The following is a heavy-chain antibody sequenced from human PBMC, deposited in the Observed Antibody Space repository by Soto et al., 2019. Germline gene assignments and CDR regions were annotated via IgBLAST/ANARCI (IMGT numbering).Heavy chain of an antibody. CDR1: GGSISSGDYY. D-gene: IGHD3-16*01. V-gene: IGHV4-30-4*01. CDR2: IYYSGST. CDR3: ARLRGSV. J-gene: IGHJ6*02. Sequence: PSETLSLTCTVSGGSISSGDYYWSWIRQPPGRGLEWIGYIYYSGSTYYNPSLKSRFTISVDTSKNQFSLKLSSVTAADTAVYYCARLRGSVWGQGTTVTVSS.